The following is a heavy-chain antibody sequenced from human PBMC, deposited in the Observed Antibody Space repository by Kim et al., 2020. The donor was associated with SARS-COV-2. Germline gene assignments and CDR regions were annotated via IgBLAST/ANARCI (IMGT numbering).Heavy chain of an antibody. Sequence: GGSLRLSCAASGFTFSSYAMTWVRQAPGKGLEWVSLKSGNGGTTYYADSVKGRFTISRDNSKNTLSLQMNSLVAEDTAIYYCAKTGPGAGTFWVIYYFD. CDR3: AKTGPGAGTFWVIYYFD. V-gene: IGHV3-23*01. D-gene: IGHD6-19*01. CDR1: GFTFSSYA. CDR2: KSGNGGTT. J-gene: IGHJ4*01.